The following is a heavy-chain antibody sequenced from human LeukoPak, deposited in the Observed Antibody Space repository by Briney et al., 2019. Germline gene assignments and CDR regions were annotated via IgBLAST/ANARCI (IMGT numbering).Heavy chain of an antibody. Sequence: GGSLRLSCAASGFTFSSYWMHWVRQAPGKGLVWVSRINTDGISTAYADSVEGRFTISRDNAKNSLYLQMNSLRAEDTAVYYCARDCTNGVCLDYWGQGTLVTVSS. J-gene: IGHJ4*02. CDR2: INTDGIST. V-gene: IGHV3-74*01. D-gene: IGHD2-8*01. CDR1: GFTFSSYW. CDR3: ARDCTNGVCLDY.